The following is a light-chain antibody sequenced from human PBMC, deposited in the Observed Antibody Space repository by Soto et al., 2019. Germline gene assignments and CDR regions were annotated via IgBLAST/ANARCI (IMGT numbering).Light chain of an antibody. CDR2: DAS. V-gene: IGKV1-5*01. CDR1: QSISSR. Sequence: DIQMTQSPSTLSASVGDRVTITCRASQSISSRLAWYQQKPGKAPKFLVYDASNLESGVPSRFSGSGYGTEFTLTISSLQPDDFATYYCQQYNSYSVTFGQGTKVEIK. CDR3: QQYNSYSVT. J-gene: IGKJ1*01.